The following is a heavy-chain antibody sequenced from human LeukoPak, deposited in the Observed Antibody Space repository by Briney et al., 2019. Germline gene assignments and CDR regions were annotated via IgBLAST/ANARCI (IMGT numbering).Heavy chain of an antibody. D-gene: IGHD1-26*01. Sequence: SETLSLTCAVSGGSISSSNWWSWVRQPPGKGLEWIGEIYHSGSTNYNPSLKSRVTISVDKSKNQFSLKLSSVTAADTAVYYCARVPAQWELPPHTPARFNYWGQGTLVTVSS. V-gene: IGHV4-4*02. CDR3: ARVPAQWELPPHTPARFNY. J-gene: IGHJ4*02. CDR2: IYHSGST. CDR1: GGSISSSNW.